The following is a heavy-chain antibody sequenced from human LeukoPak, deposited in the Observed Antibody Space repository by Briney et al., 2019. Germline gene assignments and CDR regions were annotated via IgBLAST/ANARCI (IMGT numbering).Heavy chain of an antibody. Sequence: SETLSLTCTVSGDSMTNYYWNWIRQPPGKGLEWIGYIHHSGSTYYNPSLKSRVTISVDTSKNQFSLKLSSVTAADTAVYYCARENYYDSSGYYLFDYWGQGTLVTVSS. CDR1: GDSMTNYY. CDR2: IHHSGST. J-gene: IGHJ4*02. V-gene: IGHV4-59*04. CDR3: ARENYYDSSGYYLFDY. D-gene: IGHD3-22*01.